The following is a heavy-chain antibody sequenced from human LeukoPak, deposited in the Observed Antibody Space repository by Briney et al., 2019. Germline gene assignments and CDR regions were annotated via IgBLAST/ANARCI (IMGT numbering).Heavy chain of an antibody. CDR1: GYTFTSYD. Sequence: ASVKVSCKASGYTFTSYDFNRVRQAPGQGLEWLGWMNPNSGDTGYAQRFQGRVSMTRDTSITTAYMELSSLRSDDTAIYYCARNTPNYGDFDFWGQGTLVTVSS. J-gene: IGHJ4*02. D-gene: IGHD4-17*01. CDR2: MNPNSGDT. V-gene: IGHV1-8*01. CDR3: ARNTPNYGDFDF.